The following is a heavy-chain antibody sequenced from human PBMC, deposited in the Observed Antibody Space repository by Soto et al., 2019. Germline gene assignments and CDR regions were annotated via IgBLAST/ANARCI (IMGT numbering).Heavy chain of an antibody. CDR2: IYYSGST. V-gene: IGHV4-59*01. Sequence: SETLSLTCTVSGGSISSYYWSWIRQPPGKGLEWIGYIYYSGSTNYNPSLKSRVTISVDTSKNQFSLKLSSVTAADTAVYYCAGGSGSGDYYGMDVWGQGTTVTVSS. CDR3: AGGSGSGDYYGMDV. D-gene: IGHD3-10*01. CDR1: GGSISSYY. J-gene: IGHJ6*02.